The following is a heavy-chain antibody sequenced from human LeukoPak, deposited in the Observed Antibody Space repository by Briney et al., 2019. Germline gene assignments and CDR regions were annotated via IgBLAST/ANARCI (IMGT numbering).Heavy chain of an antibody. D-gene: IGHD2/OR15-2a*01. CDR1: GFTFSSYR. CDR2: ISYDGSNK. CDR3: ARATSPDSAWFDP. J-gene: IGHJ5*02. V-gene: IGHV3-30-3*01. Sequence: GRSLRLPCAASGFTFSSYRMHWVRQAPGKGLEWVAVISYDGSNKYYADSVKGRFTISRDNSKNTLYLQMNSLRAEDTAVYYCARATSPDSAWFDPWGQGTLVTVSS.